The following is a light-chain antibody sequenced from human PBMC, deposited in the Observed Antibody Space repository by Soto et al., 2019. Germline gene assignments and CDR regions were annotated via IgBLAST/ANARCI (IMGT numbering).Light chain of an antibody. CDR2: TNN. J-gene: IGLJ1*01. CDR3: AAWDDSLGAYV. Sequence: QSVLTQPPSASATPGQRVTISCSGSNSNIGTNTVNWYQQLPGTAPRLLIYTNNQRPSGVPHRFSGSKTGTSASLAIGGLQSEDGADYYCAAWDDSLGAYVFGTGTKVTVL. CDR1: NSNIGTNT. V-gene: IGLV1-44*01.